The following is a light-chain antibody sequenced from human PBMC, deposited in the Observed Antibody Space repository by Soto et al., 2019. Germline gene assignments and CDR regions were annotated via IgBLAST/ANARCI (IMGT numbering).Light chain of an antibody. CDR2: EVS. V-gene: IGLV2-8*01. J-gene: IGLJ1*01. CDR3: CSLTTSHTYV. Sequence: QSALTQPPSASGSPGQSVTISCTGTSSDVGACNYVSWFQQHPGKAPKLMIYEVSKRPSGVPDRFSGSKSGSTASLTVSGLQAEDEADYYCCSLTTSHTYVFGSGTKLTVL. CDR1: SSDVGACNY.